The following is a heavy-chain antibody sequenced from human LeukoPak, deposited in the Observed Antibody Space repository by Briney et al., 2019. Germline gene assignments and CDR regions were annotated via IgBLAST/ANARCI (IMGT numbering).Heavy chain of an antibody. V-gene: IGHV1-69*13. Sequence: SVKVSCKASGGTFSSYAISWVRQAPGQGLEWMGGIVPIFGTANYAQKFQGRVTITADESTSTAYMELSSLRSEDTAVYYCARAGLFTSNYYYYYYMDVWGKGTTVTVSS. J-gene: IGHJ6*03. CDR3: ARAGLFTSNYYYYYYMDV. CDR1: GGTFSSYA. CDR2: IVPIFGTA. D-gene: IGHD3-22*01.